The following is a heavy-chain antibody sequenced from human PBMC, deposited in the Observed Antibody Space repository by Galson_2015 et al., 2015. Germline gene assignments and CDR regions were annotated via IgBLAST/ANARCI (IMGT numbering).Heavy chain of an antibody. CDR3: ARVTQYDASSGYSPNYAFDF. D-gene: IGHD3-22*01. J-gene: IGHJ3*01. CDR1: GYTFTSYA. Sequence: SVKVSCKASGYTFTSYAMNWVRQAPGQGLEWVGWINTNTGNPTYAQCFKGRFVFSLDTSVSTAYLQISSLKAEDTAVYYCARVTQYDASSGYSPNYAFDFWGQGTMVTVSS. V-gene: IGHV7-4-1*02. CDR2: INTNTGNP.